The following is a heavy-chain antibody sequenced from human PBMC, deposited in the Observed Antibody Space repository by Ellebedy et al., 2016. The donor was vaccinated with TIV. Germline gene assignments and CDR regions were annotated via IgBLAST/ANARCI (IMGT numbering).Heavy chain of an antibody. CDR3: ARGPSGFDYYWENIPNYYGMDA. CDR1: AYSFGSYD. Sequence: ASVKVSCXASAYSFGSYDINWVRQATGQGLEWMGWMNPKSGNTGYAQKFKERLTMTRETSISTAYMELSTLTYEDTAVYFCARGPSGFDYYWENIPNYYGMDAWGQGTTVTVSS. CDR2: MNPKSGNT. V-gene: IGHV1-8*01. J-gene: IGHJ6*02. D-gene: IGHD2-21*02.